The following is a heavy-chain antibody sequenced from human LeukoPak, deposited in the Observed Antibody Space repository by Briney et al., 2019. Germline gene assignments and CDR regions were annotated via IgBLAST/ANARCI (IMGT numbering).Heavy chain of an antibody. CDR2: IYPGDSDT. V-gene: IGHV5-51*01. D-gene: IGHD3-3*01. J-gene: IGHJ4*02. CDR3: ARQFERSGFLEWLPARPQTEFDY. CDR1: GYSVTSYW. Sequence: GESLKISCKGSGYSVTSYWIGWVRQMPGKGLEWMGIIYPGDSDTRYSPSFQGQVTISADKSISTAYLQWSSLTASETAMYYCARQFERSGFLEWLPARPQTEFDYWGQGTLVTVSS.